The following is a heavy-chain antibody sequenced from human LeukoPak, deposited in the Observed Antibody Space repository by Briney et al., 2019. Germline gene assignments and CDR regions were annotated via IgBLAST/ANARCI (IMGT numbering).Heavy chain of an antibody. CDR2: ISSSSSTI. D-gene: IGHD3-3*01. CDR3: ARDPDFGVHFDY. J-gene: IGHJ4*02. V-gene: IGHV3-48*01. CDR1: GFTFSSYG. Sequence: GGSLRLSCAASGFTFSSYGMHWVRQAPGQGLEWVSYISSSSSTIYSADSVKSRFTISRDNAKNSLYLQMNSLRAEDTAVHYCARDPDFGVHFDYWGQGTLVTVSS.